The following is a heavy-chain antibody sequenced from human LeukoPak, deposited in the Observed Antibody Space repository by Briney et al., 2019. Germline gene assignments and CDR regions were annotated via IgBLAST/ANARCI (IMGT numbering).Heavy chain of an antibody. J-gene: IGHJ4*02. D-gene: IGHD3-22*01. V-gene: IGHV3-48*03. CDR1: GFTFSSYE. CDR2: ISSSGSTI. Sequence: PGGSLRLSCAASGFTFSSYEMNWVRQAPGKGLEWVSYISSSGSTIYYADSVKGRFTISRDNAKNSLYLQMNSLRAEDTAVYYCAKDKLRDYDSSGSFDYWGQGTLVTVSS. CDR3: AKDKLRDYDSSGSFDY.